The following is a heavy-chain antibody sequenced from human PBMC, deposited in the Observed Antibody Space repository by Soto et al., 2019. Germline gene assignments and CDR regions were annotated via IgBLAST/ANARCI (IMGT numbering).Heavy chain of an antibody. Sequence: SETLSLTCTVSGGSISSYYWSWTRQPPGKGLECIGYIYYSGSTNYNPSLKSRVTISVDTSKNQFSLKLSSVTAADTAVYYCARSWGGTLTGYYAYDYWGQGTLVTVSS. D-gene: IGHD3-9*01. CDR1: GGSISSYY. J-gene: IGHJ4*02. CDR3: ARSWGGTLTGYYAYDY. CDR2: IYYSGST. V-gene: IGHV4-59*08.